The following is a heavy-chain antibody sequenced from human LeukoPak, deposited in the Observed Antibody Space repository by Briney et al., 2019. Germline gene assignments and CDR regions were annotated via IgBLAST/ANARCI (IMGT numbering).Heavy chain of an antibody. J-gene: IGHJ3*02. CDR2: IIPIFGTA. V-gene: IGHV1-69*01. CDR1: GGTFSSYA. CDR3: ARGPVDYYDSSGYSAFDI. D-gene: IGHD3-22*01. Sequence: GSSVKVSCKASGGTFSSYAISWVRQAPGQGLEWMGGIIPIFGTANYAQKFQGRVTITADESTSTAYMELSSLRSEDTAVYYCARGPVDYYDSSGYSAFDIWGQGTMVTDSS.